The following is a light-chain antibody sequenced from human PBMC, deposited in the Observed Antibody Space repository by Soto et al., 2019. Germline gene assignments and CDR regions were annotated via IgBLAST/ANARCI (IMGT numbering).Light chain of an antibody. J-gene: IGKJ1*01. CDR1: QSVCSRC. Sequence: ETVLTQSPGTLSLSPGERVTLSCRASQSVCSRCFAWYQQKPGKSPRLLIYGASTRATGIPDRFSGSGSGTDFTLTISRLEPEDFAVYYCQHYGTTPWTFGQGTKVGIK. CDR3: QHYGTTPWT. V-gene: IGKV3-20*01. CDR2: GAS.